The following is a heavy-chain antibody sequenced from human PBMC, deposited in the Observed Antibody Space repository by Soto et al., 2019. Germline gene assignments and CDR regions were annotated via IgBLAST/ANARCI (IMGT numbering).Heavy chain of an antibody. J-gene: IGHJ4*02. Sequence: QVQLQQWGAGLLKPSETLSLTCAVYGGSFSGYYWSWIRQPPGKGLEWNGEINHSGSTNYNPSLKSRVTLSVATSKNQFSLKLSSVTAADPAVYYCARTYSSSWSPFEYWGQGTLVTVSS. D-gene: IGHD6-13*01. CDR2: INHSGST. V-gene: IGHV4-34*01. CDR3: ARTYSSSWSPFEY. CDR1: GGSFSGYY.